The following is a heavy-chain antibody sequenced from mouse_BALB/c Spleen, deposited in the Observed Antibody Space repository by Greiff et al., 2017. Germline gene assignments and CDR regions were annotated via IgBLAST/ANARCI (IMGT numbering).Heavy chain of an antibody. CDR1: GYSFTSYW. D-gene: IGHD2-2*01. J-gene: IGHJ3*01. V-gene: IGHV1S127*01. CDR3: ARWGGYDFAY. CDR2: IDPSDSET. Sequence: QVQLQQSGPQLVRPGASVKISCMASGYSFTSYWMHWVKQRPGQGLEWIGMIDPSDSETRLNQKFKDKATLTVDKSSSTAYMQLSSPTSEDSAVYYCARWGGYDFAYWGQGTLVTVSA.